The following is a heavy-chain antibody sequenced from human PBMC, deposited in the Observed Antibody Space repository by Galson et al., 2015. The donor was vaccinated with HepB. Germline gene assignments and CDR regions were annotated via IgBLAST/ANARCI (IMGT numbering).Heavy chain of an antibody. CDR3: ARGHVQAYCGGGCHPGYFDL. CDR2: ISYDGSNK. Sequence: SLRLSCAASGFTFSSYAMHWVRQAPGKGLEWVAVISYDGSNKYYADSVKGRFTISRDNSKNTLYLQMNSLRAEDTAVYYCARGHVQAYCGGGCHPGYFDLWGRGTLVTVSS. V-gene: IGHV3-30-3*01. CDR1: GFTFSSYA. D-gene: IGHD2-21*02. J-gene: IGHJ2*01.